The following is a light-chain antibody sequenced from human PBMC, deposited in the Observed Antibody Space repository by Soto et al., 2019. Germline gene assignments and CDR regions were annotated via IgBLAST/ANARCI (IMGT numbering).Light chain of an antibody. J-gene: IGKJ2*03. CDR2: GTS. Sequence: EIVLTQSLGSLSLSLGERATLSCRASQSVSSNYLAWYQQKPGQAPRLLIYGTSSRATGIPDRFSGSGSGTDFTLTISRLEPEDFAVYYCQQYGNSPRYSFGQGTKQEIK. CDR3: QQYGNSPRYS. CDR1: QSVSSNY. V-gene: IGKV3-20*01.